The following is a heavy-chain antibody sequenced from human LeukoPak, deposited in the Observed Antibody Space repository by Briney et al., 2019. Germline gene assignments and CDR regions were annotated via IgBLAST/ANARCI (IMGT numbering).Heavy chain of an antibody. J-gene: IGHJ4*02. CDR1: GGSISSYY. CDR3: ARMDIVATTFDY. V-gene: IGHV4-59*01. Sequence: PSQTLSLTCTVSGGSISSYYWSWIRQPPGKGLEWIGYIYYSGSTNYNPSLKSRVTISVDTSKNQFSLKLSSVTAADTAVYYCARMDIVATTFDYWGQGTLVTVSS. D-gene: IGHD5-12*01. CDR2: IYYSGST.